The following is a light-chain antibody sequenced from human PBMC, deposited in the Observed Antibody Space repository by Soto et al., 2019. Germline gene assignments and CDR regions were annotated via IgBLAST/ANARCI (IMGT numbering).Light chain of an antibody. CDR1: HNIERW. CDR2: DAS. V-gene: IGKV1-5*01. Sequence: IQMTQSPSTLSASVGDRVTITCRASHNIERWMAWYQQKPGKAPSLLIFDASTLHSGVTSRFSGSGSGTDFTLAISSLQPDDFATYYCQQFAISTTFGQGTKVDIK. J-gene: IGKJ1*01. CDR3: QQFAISTT.